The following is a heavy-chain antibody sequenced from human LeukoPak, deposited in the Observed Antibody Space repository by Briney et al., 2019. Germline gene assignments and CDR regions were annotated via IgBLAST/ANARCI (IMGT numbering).Heavy chain of an antibody. D-gene: IGHD6-19*01. CDR2: IYYSGST. V-gene: IGHV4-59*01. CDR3: ARGSTPDDSGWEPSFDY. Sequence: SETLSLTCTVSGGSISSYYRSWIRQPPGKGLGWIGYIYYSGSTNYNPSLKSRVTISVDTSKNLFSLKLSSVTAADTAVYYCARGSTPDDSGWEPSFDYWGQGTLVTVS. CDR1: GGSISSYY. J-gene: IGHJ4*02.